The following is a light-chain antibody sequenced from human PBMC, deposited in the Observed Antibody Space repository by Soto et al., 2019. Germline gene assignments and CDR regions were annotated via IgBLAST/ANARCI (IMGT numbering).Light chain of an antibody. Sequence: DIVMTQSPDSLAVSLGERATINCKSSQSLLNRSDKKNYLAWYQQRPGQPPNLLIYWASTRQFGVPDRISGSGSGIDFTLTISSLQAEDGAVYYCQQYFNTEWTFGQGTKVEVK. CDR3: QQYFNTEWT. J-gene: IGKJ1*01. CDR1: QSLLNRSDKKNY. V-gene: IGKV4-1*01. CDR2: WAS.